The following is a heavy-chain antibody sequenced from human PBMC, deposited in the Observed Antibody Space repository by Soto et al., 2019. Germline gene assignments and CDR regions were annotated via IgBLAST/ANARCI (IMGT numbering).Heavy chain of an antibody. CDR1: GYTFTSYG. CDR2: ISAYNGNT. D-gene: IGHD3-3*01. Sequence: QVQLVQSGPEVKKPGASVKVSCKASGYTFTSYGISWVRQAPGQGLEWMGWISAYNGNTNYAQKLQGRVTATTDISTRTAYMELRSLRSDDTAVYYCARFFWSGPNYYFDYWGQGTLVTASS. V-gene: IGHV1-18*01. J-gene: IGHJ4*02. CDR3: ARFFWSGPNYYFDY.